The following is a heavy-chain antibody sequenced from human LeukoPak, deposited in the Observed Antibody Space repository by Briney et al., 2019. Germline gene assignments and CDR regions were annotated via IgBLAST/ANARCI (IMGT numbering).Heavy chain of an antibody. CDR3: TTYYDSSGYGPFVD. CDR1: GFTFSGSA. V-gene: IGHV3-73*01. D-gene: IGHD3-22*01. Sequence: PGGSLKLSCAASGFTFSGSAMHWVRQASGKWLEWVGRIRSKANSYATAYAASVKGRFTISRDDSKNAAYLQMNSLKTEDTAAYYCTTYYDSSGYGPFVDWGQGTPVTVSS. CDR2: IRSKANSYAT. J-gene: IGHJ4*02.